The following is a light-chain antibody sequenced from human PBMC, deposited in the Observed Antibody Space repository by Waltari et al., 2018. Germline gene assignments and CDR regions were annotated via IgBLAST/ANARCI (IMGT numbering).Light chain of an antibody. V-gene: IGKV1-5*03. J-gene: IGKJ1*01. CDR2: KAS. CDR3: QQFNSFPWT. CDR1: QTISNW. Sequence: DIQMTQSPSSLSASVGDRVTITCRASQTISNWLAWYQQKPGKAPKLLIYKASTLESGVPSRFSGSGSGTEFTLTISSLQPGDFATYYCQQFNSFPWTFGHGTKVEIK.